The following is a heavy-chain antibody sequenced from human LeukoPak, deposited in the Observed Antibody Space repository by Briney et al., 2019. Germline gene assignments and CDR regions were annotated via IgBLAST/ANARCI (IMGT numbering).Heavy chain of an antibody. CDR3: ARSSGSNGCYFDY. CDR1: GYSFTSDY. Sequence: ASVKVSCKASGYSFTSDYIHWVRQAPGQGLEWMGIINPSGGSTTFAQKFQGRVTVTRDTSTNTVSMELNSLRSEDTAVYYCARSSGSNGCYFDYWGQGTLVTVSS. V-gene: IGHV1-46*01. CDR2: INPSGGST. D-gene: IGHD1-26*01. J-gene: IGHJ4*02.